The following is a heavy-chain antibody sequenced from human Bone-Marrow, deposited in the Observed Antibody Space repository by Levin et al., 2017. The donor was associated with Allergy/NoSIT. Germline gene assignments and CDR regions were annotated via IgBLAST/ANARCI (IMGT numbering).Heavy chain of an antibody. CDR2: IWYDGSNK. CDR3: AGGASRRCLDI. CDR1: GFTFSSYG. V-gene: IGHV3-33*01. D-gene: IGHD1-26*01. J-gene: IGHJ3*02. Sequence: GESLKISCAASGFTFSSYGMHWVRQAPGKGLEWVAVIWYDGSNKYYADSVKGRFTISRDNSKNTLYLQMNSLRAEDTAVYYCAGGASRRCLDIWGQGTMVTVSS.